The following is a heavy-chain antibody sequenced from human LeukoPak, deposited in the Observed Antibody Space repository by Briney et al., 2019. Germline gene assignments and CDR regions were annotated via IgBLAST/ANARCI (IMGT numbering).Heavy chain of an antibody. D-gene: IGHD2-21*02. J-gene: IGHJ2*01. V-gene: IGHV4-31*03. CDR3: AREAGVVVTGYFDL. Sequence: SETLSLTCTVSGGSISSGGYYWSWFRQHPGKVLELIGYIYYSGSTYYNPSLKSRVTISVDTSKNQFSLKLSSVTAADTAVYYCAREAGVVVTGYFDLWGRGTLVTVSS. CDR1: GGSISSGGYY. CDR2: IYYSGST.